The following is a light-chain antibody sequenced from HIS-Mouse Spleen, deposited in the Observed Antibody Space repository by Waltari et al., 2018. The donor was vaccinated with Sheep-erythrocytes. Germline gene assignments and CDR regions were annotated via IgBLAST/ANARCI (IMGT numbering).Light chain of an antibody. V-gene: IGLV3-1*01. CDR2: QDS. J-gene: IGLJ2*01. CDR1: KLGDKY. Sequence: SYELTQPPSVSVSPGQTASITCSGDKLGDKYACWYQQKPGQSPVLVIDQDSKRPSGIPARFSGSNSGNTATLTISGTQAMDEADYYCQAWDSSTEVFGGGTKLTVL. CDR3: QAWDSSTEV.